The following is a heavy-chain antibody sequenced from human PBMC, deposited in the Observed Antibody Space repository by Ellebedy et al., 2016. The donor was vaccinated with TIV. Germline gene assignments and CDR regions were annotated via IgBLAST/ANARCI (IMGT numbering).Heavy chain of an antibody. CDR3: ARDHSLLTLPLLSRVWGAFDI. J-gene: IGHJ3*02. D-gene: IGHD2-2*01. V-gene: IGHV4-4*02. Sequence: SETLSLTXAVSGGSISSSNWWSWVRQPPGKGLEWIGEIYHSGSTNYNPSLKSRVTISVDKSKNQFSLKLSSVTAADTAVYYCARDHSLLTLPLLSRVWGAFDIWGQGTMVTVSS. CDR2: IYHSGST. CDR1: GGSISSSNW.